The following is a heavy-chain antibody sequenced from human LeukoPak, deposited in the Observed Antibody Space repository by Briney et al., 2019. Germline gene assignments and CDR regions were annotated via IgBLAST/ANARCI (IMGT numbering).Heavy chain of an antibody. D-gene: IGHD4-17*01. CDR1: GYSISSGYY. V-gene: IGHV4-38-2*02. Sequence: PSETLSLTCTVSGYSISSGYYWGWIRQPPGKGLERIGSIYHSGSTHYNPSLKSRVTISVDTSKNQFSLRLSSVTAADTAVYYCARVDYGDGDYWGQGTLATVSS. CDR2: IYHSGST. CDR3: ARVDYGDGDY. J-gene: IGHJ4*02.